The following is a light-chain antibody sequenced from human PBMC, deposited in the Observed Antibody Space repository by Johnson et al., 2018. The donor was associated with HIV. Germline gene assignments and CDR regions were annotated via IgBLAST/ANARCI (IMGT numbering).Light chain of an antibody. Sequence: QSVLTQPPSVSAAPGQKVTVSCSGSSSNIGTNDVSWYQQFPGAAPKLLIYENNKRPSGIPDRFSGSKSGTSATLGITGLQTGDEADYYCGTWDISLSAGVFGTGTKVTVL. V-gene: IGLV1-51*02. J-gene: IGLJ1*01. CDR1: SSNIGTND. CDR3: GTWDISLSAGV. CDR2: ENN.